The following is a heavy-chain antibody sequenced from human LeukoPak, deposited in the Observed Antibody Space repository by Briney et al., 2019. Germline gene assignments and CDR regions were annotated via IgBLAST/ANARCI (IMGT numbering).Heavy chain of an antibody. J-gene: IGHJ6*03. CDR2: MNPNSGNT. V-gene: IGHV1-8*01. Sequence: ASVKVSCKASGYTFTSYDINWVRQATGQGLEWMGWMNPNSGNTGYAQKFQGRVTMTRNTSISTAYMELSSLRSEDTAVYYCARTPFLNYYDSSGYYYHYMDVWGKGTTVTVSS. D-gene: IGHD3-22*01. CDR1: GYTFTSYD. CDR3: ARTPFLNYYDSSGYYYHYMDV.